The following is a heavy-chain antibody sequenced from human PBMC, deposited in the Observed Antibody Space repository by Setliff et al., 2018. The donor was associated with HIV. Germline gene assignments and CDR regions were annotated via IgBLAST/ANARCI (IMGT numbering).Heavy chain of an antibody. CDR2: IIPIFGTA. CDR1: GGTFSSYA. V-gene: IGHV1-69*05. D-gene: IGHD2-21*01. CDR3: ARIVAPGSHGPDYYMDV. Sequence: SVKVSCKASGGTFSSYAISWVRQAPGQGLEWMGGIIPIFGTANYAQKFQGRVTITRDTSARTVYMDLVSLISEDTGVYYCARIVAPGSHGPDYYMDVWGKGTTVTVSS. J-gene: IGHJ6*03.